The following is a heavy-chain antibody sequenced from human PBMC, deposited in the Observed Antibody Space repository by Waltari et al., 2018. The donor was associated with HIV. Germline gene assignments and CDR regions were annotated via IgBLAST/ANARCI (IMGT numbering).Heavy chain of an antibody. D-gene: IGHD6-6*01. J-gene: IGHJ4*02. CDR1: GFTFSTFA. Sequence: QVQLVESGGGVVPPGASLPLSCAVSGFTFSTFALLRVRQSPGKRLEWLAVFWSDGAEISYADSVKGRFTISKDSSQKTLYLHLTSLRAEDTALYYCARGYSSSRWIPLYHWGRGTLVTVSS. CDR2: FWSDGAEI. CDR3: ARGYSSSRWIPLYH. V-gene: IGHV3-33*01.